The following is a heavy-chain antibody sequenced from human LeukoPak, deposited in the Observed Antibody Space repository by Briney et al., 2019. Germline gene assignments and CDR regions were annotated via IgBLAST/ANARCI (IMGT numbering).Heavy chain of an antibody. J-gene: IGHJ4*02. V-gene: IGHV6-1*01. Sequence: SQTLSLTCAISGDSVSSNCVAWNWIRQTPSRGLEWLARTYYRSKWYHDYAVSVESRITINPDTPKNRFSLQLNSVTPEDTAVYYCARDNGYGYFDFWGQGTLVTVSS. CDR1: GDSVSSNCVA. CDR2: TYYRSKWYH. D-gene: IGHD5-12*01. CDR3: ARDNGYGYFDF.